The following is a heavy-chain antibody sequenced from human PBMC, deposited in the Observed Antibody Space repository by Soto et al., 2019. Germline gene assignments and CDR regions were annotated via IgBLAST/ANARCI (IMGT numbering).Heavy chain of an antibody. CDR3: ARDVYCSSTSCYLARASWWFDP. CDR2: ISAYNGNT. J-gene: IGHJ5*02. V-gene: IGHV1-18*01. CDR1: GFTYSSYA. Sequence: VQLLESGGGLVQPGGSLRLSCAASGFTYSSYAMSWVRQAPGKGLEWVGWISAYNGNTNYAQTLQGRVTMTTDTSTSTAYMELRSLRSDDTAVYYCARDVYCSSTSCYLARASWWFDPWGQGTLVTVSS. D-gene: IGHD2-2*01.